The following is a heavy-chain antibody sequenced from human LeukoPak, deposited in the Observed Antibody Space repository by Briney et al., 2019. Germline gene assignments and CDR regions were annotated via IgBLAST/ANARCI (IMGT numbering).Heavy chain of an antibody. V-gene: IGHV4-59*01. J-gene: IGHJ5*02. CDR2: IYYSGST. Sequence: SETLSLTCTVSGGSISSYYWSWIRQPPEKGLEWIGYIYYSGSTNYNPSLKSRVTISVDTSKNQFSLKLSSVTAADTAVYYCARGFRAMVRGPPQTWGQGTLVTVSS. D-gene: IGHD3-10*01. CDR1: GGSISSYY. CDR3: ARGFRAMVRGPPQT.